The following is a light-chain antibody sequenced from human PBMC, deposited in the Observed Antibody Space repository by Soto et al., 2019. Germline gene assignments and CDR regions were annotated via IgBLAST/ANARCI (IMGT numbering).Light chain of an antibody. CDR2: AAS. V-gene: IGKV3-15*01. CDR1: QSVSSN. CDR3: QQHNKWPPV. Sequence: EIVITQSPATLSVSPGERATLSCRASQSVSSNLAWYQQKPGQAPRLLIYAASTRATGVPARFSGSGSGTEFTLTISSLQSEDSALYYCQQHNKWPPVFGQGTKVDIK. J-gene: IGKJ1*01.